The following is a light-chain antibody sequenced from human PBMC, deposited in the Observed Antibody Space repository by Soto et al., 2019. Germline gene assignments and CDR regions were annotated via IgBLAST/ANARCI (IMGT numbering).Light chain of an antibody. Sequence: VLTQSPGTLSLSPGEGATLSCRASQSVCRNYLAWSQQKPGQPPRLLISGASSRAAGVPDKFSGSGSGTDFTLTISRLEPEDFAAYFCQQYAEAPITFGQGTRLEIK. CDR1: QSVCRNY. CDR2: GAS. V-gene: IGKV3-20*01. CDR3: QQYAEAPIT. J-gene: IGKJ5*01.